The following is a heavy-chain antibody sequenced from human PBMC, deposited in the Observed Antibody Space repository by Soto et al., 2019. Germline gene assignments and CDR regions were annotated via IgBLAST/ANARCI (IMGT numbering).Heavy chain of an antibody. CDR2: IRSKAYGGTT. J-gene: IGHJ6*02. CDR1: GFTFGDYA. D-gene: IGHD6-13*01. Sequence: GGSLRLSCTASGFTFGDYAMSWFRQAPGKGLEWVGFIRSKAYGGTTEYAASVKGRFTISRDDSKSIAYLQMNSLKTEDTDVNYCTRDLVDSSWDYYYGMDVWGQGTTVTVSS. CDR3: TRDLVDSSWDYYYGMDV. V-gene: IGHV3-49*03.